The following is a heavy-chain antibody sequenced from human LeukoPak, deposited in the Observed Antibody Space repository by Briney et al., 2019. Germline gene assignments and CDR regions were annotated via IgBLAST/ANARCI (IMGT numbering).Heavy chain of an antibody. CDR1: GYTFPGYY. Sequence: ASVKVSCKASGYTFPGYYMHWVRQAPGEGLEWMGWINPNSGGTNYAQKFQGRVTMTRDTSLSTAYMDLSRLRSDDTAVYYCARAGYYDDSSGYYVWGQGTLVTVSS. J-gene: IGHJ4*02. CDR3: ARAGYYDDSSGYYV. CDR2: INPNSGGT. D-gene: IGHD3-22*01. V-gene: IGHV1-2*02.